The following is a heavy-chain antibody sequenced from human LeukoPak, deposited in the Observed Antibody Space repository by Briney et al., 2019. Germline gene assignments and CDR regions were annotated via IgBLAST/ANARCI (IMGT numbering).Heavy chain of an antibody. CDR3: ARDSAMGSTSFDS. J-gene: IGHJ4*02. Sequence: PGGSLRLSCAASGFTFSTNSMNWVRQAPGKGLEWVSYISSTGGTIYCADSMKGRFTISRDNAKNSLYLQMNSLRVEDTAVYYCARDSAMGSTSFDSWGQGTLVTVSS. V-gene: IGHV3-48*04. D-gene: IGHD1-26*01. CDR1: GFTFSTNS. CDR2: ISSTGGTI.